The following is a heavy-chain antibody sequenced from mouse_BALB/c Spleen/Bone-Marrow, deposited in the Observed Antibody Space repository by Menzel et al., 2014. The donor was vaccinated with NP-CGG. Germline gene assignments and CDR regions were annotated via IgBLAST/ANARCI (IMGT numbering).Heavy chain of an antibody. CDR1: GFTFSSYG. CDR2: ISSGGSYT. V-gene: IGHV5-6*01. J-gene: IGHJ2*01. Sequence: EVKLMESGGDLVKPGGSLKLSCAASGFTFSSYGMSWVRQTPAKRLEWVETISSGGSYTYYPDSVKGRFTISRDNAKNTLYLQMSSLKSEDTAMYYCARQTYYDYDGYFDYWGQGTTLTVSS. CDR3: ARQTYYDYDGYFDY. D-gene: IGHD2-4*01.